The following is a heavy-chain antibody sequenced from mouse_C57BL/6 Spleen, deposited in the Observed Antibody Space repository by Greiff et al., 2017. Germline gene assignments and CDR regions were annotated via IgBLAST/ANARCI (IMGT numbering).Heavy chain of an antibody. CDR3: ARPAVVDYWFAY. V-gene: IGHV1-76*01. CDR1: GYTFTDYY. J-gene: IGHJ3*01. CDR2: IYPGSGNT. D-gene: IGHD1-1*01. Sequence: VQLQQSGAELVRPGASVKLSCKASGYTFTDYYINWVKQRPGQGLEWIARIYPGSGNTYYNEKFKGKATLTAEKSSSTAYMQLSSQSSEDSAVYFCARPAVVDYWFAYWGQGTLVTVSA.